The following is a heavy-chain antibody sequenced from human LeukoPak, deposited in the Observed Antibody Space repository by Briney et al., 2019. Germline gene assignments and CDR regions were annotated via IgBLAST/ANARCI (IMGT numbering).Heavy chain of an antibody. V-gene: IGHV1-18*01. Sequence: ASVKVSCKASGYTFTSYGISWVRQAPGQGLEWMGWISAYNGNTNYAQKLQGRVTMTTDTSTGTAYMELRSLRSDDTAVYYCASGGYSYGDYYYYYGMDVWGQGTTVTVSS. CDR3: ASGGYSYGDYYYYYGMDV. J-gene: IGHJ6*02. CDR1: GYTFTSYG. CDR2: ISAYNGNT. D-gene: IGHD5-18*01.